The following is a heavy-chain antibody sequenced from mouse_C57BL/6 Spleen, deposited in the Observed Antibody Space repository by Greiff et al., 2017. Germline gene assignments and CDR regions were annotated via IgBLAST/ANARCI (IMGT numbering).Heavy chain of an antibody. D-gene: IGHD1-1*01. CDR3: ARQNYYGSSYPFAY. CDR2: ISSGGSYT. CDR1: GFTFSSYG. V-gene: IGHV5-6*01. J-gene: IGHJ3*01. Sequence: EVKLVESGGDLVKPGGSLKLSCAASGFTFSSYGMSWVRQTPDKRLEWVATISSGGSYTDYPDSVKGRFTISRDNAKNTLYLQMSSLKSEDTAMYYCARQNYYGSSYPFAYWGQGTLVTVSA.